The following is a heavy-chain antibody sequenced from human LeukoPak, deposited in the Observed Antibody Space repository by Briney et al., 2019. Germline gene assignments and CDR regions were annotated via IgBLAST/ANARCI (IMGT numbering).Heavy chain of an antibody. D-gene: IGHD2/OR15-2a*01. Sequence: SETLSLTCTVSGGSISSGEYYWSWIRQPPGKGLEWIGYFSYTGSTYYNPSVKSRVSISVDTSKNQFSLKLTSVTASGTAVYYCARALNGYFYAFDSWGQGTLVTVSS. J-gene: IGHJ4*02. V-gene: IGHV4-30-4*01. CDR3: ARALNGYFYAFDS. CDR1: GGSISSGEYY. CDR2: FSYTGST.